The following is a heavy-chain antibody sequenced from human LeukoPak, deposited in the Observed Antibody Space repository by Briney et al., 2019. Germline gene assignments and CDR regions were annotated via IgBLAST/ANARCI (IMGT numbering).Heavy chain of an antibody. V-gene: IGHV3-30-3*01. J-gene: IGHJ3*02. CDR2: ISHEGSNK. CDR3: AKGAPRTGYYPEALDAFDI. D-gene: IGHD3/OR15-3a*01. CDR1: GFTLRTYA. Sequence: GGSRRFSCAASGFTLRTYAMHWVGQAPGKAREWVAVISHEGSNKYYARSVKGRFTISRDNSKNPLYLQMNSLRAEDTAVYYCAKGAPRTGYYPEALDAFDIWGQGTMVTVSS.